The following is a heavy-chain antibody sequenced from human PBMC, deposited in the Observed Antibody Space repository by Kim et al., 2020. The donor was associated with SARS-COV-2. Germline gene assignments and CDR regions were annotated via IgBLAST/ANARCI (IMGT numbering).Heavy chain of an antibody. CDR2: INSGGGAT. J-gene: IGHJ4*02. Sequence: ASVKVSCKASGYTFTNYYIHWVRQAPGQGLEWMGIINSGGGATSYAQQFEGRVFMTRDTSTNTVHMELSSLMSDDKAVYFCARDLAYDFGLDFWGQGTPGHRLR. CDR3: ARDLAYDFGLDF. V-gene: IGHV1-46*01. D-gene: IGHD3-16*01. CDR1: GYTFTNYY.